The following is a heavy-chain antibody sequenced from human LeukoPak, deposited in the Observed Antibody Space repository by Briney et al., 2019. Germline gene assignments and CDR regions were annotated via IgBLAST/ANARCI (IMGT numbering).Heavy chain of an antibody. CDR1: GGTITTTNW. CDR2: VSLEGVR. Sequence: PGTLSLTCGVSGGTITTTNWLDWVRQFPGQGLQWIGEVSLEGVRNYNPSLTSRVTMSLDRAKNLLSLNLNSVTAADTAVYYCSRENGPFSLFGYWGKGILVTV. V-gene: IGHV4-4*03. J-gene: IGHJ4*02. CDR3: SRENGPFSLFGY. D-gene: IGHD2-8*01.